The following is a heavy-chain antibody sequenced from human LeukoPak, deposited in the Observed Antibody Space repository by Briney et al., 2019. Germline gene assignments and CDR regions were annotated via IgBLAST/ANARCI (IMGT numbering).Heavy chain of an antibody. V-gene: IGHV1-46*01. CDR1: GDTFISYY. CDR3: ARDHCGGDCSGHFIDY. J-gene: IGHJ4*02. D-gene: IGHD2-21*02. Sequence: ASVKVSCKASGDTFISYYVHWVRQAPGQGLEWMGIIYPSDGSTTYAQKFQGRVTMTRDTSTSTVYMELSGLRSEDTAVYYCARDHCGGDCSGHFIDYWGQGTLVTVSS. CDR2: IYPSDGST.